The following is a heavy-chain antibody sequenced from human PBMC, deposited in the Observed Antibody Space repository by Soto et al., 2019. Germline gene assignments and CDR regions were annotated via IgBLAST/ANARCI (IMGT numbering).Heavy chain of an antibody. Sequence: GGSLRLSCAASGFTFSSYAMSWVRQAPGKGLEWVSAISGSGGSTYYADSVKGRFTISRDNSKNTLYLQMNSLRAEDTAVYYCAKYQISGSLTIRFYYYYGMDVWGQGTTVTVSS. CDR3: AKYQISGSLTIRFYYYYGMDV. CDR2: ISGSGGST. CDR1: GFTFSSYA. V-gene: IGHV3-23*01. D-gene: IGHD3-10*01. J-gene: IGHJ6*02.